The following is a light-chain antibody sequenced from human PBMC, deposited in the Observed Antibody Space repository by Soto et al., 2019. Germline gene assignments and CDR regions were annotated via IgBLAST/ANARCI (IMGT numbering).Light chain of an antibody. J-gene: IGKJ4*01. V-gene: IGKV3-15*01. CDR3: QQYNFWPPLT. CDR1: QSVKSN. Sequence: EIVMTQSPATLSVSPGERATLSCRASQSVKSNLAWYRQKPGQAPRLLISDASTRATGVPARFIGSGSGTEFTLAIISQHSKDSGIYYCQQYNFWPPLTFGGGTKVEIK. CDR2: DAS.